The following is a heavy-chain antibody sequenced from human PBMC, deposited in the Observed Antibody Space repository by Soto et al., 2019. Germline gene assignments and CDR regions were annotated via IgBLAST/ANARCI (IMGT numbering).Heavy chain of an antibody. Sequence: PGGSLRLSCSASGFTFIGSGIHWVRQASGKGLEWVGRIRTKTNNYATAYAASVKGRFTISRDGSKNMAYLQMNSLKTEDTAVYYCTAMAGIDYWGQGTLVTVSS. D-gene: IGHD6-19*01. CDR2: IRTKTNNYAT. CDR3: TAMAGIDY. CDR1: GFTFIGSG. V-gene: IGHV3-73*01. J-gene: IGHJ4*02.